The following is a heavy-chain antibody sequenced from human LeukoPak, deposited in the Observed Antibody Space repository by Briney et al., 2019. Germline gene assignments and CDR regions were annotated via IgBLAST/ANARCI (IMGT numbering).Heavy chain of an antibody. V-gene: IGHV3-21*01. CDR3: ARDNCSSTSCYYFDY. D-gene: IGHD2-2*01. CDR2: ISSSSSYI. Sequence: GGSLRLSCAASGFTFSSYCMNWVRQAPGKGLEWVSSISSSSSYIYYADSVKGRFTISRDNAKNSLYLQMNSLRAEDTAVYYCARDNCSSTSCYYFDYWGQGTLVTVSS. J-gene: IGHJ4*02. CDR1: GFTFSSYC.